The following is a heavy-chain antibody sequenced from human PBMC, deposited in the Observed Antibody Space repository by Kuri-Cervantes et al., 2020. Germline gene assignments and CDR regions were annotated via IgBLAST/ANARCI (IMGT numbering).Heavy chain of an antibody. Sequence: VKVSCKASXYTXTSYYXHWVRQAXEQGLEWMGXINPSXGSTSYAQKXQGRVTXTRDTSTXTVYMELSSLRSEDTAVYXXASLSPLSWXYQTDFDYWGQGTLVTVSS. CDR2: INPSXGST. V-gene: IGHV1-46*01. J-gene: IGHJ4*02. D-gene: IGHD1-14*01. CDR3: ASLSPLSWXYQTDFDY. CDR1: XYTXTSYY.